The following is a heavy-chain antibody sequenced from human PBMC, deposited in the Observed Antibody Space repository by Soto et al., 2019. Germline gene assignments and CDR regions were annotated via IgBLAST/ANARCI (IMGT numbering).Heavy chain of an antibody. J-gene: IGHJ4*02. CDR2: IIPIFGTA. V-gene: IGHV1-69*06. CDR1: GGTFSSYA. CDR3: ARPRMPYDCWSGYYMDY. Sequence: SVKVSCKASGGTFSSYAISGVRQAPGQGLEWMGGIIPIFGTANYAQKFQGRVTITADKSTSTAYMELSSLRSEDTAVYYCARPRMPYDCWSGYYMDYWGQGTLVTVSS. D-gene: IGHD3-3*01.